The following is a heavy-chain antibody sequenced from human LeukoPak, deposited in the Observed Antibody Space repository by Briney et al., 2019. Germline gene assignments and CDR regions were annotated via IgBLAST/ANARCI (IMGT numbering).Heavy chain of an antibody. Sequence: ASVKVSCKASGYTFTSYDINWVRQATGQGLEWMGWMNPNSGNTGYAQKFQGRVTMTRNTSMSTAYMELSSLRSEDTAVYYCARGSVRFLEWLFHGMDVWGQGTTVTVSS. V-gene: IGHV1-8*01. J-gene: IGHJ6*02. CDR2: MNPNSGNT. CDR3: ARGSVRFLEWLFHGMDV. CDR1: GYTFTSYD. D-gene: IGHD3-3*01.